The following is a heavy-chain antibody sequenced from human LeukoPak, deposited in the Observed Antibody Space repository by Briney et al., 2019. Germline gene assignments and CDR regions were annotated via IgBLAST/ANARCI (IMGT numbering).Heavy chain of an antibody. D-gene: IGHD1-26*01. CDR2: VSADESGK. CDR1: GFSFDKFG. J-gene: IGHJ5*02. V-gene: IGHV3-64*01. Sequence: PGVSLRLSCVASGFSFDKFGMHWVRQAPGKGLEYVSSVSADESGKYYTKSVRGRFSISRDNSKNTMYLQLGNLRPDDMGIYYCASLDRSEIPWGPGTLVTVSS. CDR3: ASLDRSEIP.